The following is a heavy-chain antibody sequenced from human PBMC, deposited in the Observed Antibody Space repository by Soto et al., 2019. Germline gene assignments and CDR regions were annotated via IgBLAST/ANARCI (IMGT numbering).Heavy chain of an antibody. CDR2: IYYSGST. CDR3: ARIPCSSTSCYVGDAFDI. V-gene: IGHV4-39*01. J-gene: IGHJ3*02. Sequence: SETLSLTCTVSGGSISSSSYYWGWIRQPPGKGLEWIGSIYYSGSTYYNPSLKSRVTISVDTSKNQFSLKLSSVTAADTAVYYCARIPCSSTSCYVGDAFDIWGQGTMVTVSS. D-gene: IGHD2-2*01. CDR1: GGSISSSSYY.